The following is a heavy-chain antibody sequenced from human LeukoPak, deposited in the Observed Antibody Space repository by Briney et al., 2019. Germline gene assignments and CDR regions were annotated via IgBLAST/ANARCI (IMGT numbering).Heavy chain of an antibody. CDR1: GFAFSTYG. J-gene: IGHJ4*02. D-gene: IGHD5-18*01. CDR3: AREADTALVTGY. Sequence: GGSLRLSCAASGFAFSTYGMHWVRQAPGKGLEWVAVIWYDGSNKYYGDSVKGRFTISRDNSKNTLYLQMNSLRAEDTAVYYCAREADTALVTGYWGQGTLVTVSS. CDR2: IWYDGSNK. V-gene: IGHV3-33*01.